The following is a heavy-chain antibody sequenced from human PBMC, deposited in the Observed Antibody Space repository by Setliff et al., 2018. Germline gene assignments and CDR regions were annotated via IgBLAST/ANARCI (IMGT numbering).Heavy chain of an antibody. D-gene: IGHD6-13*01. CDR2: MFWNGGE. CDR1: GVSLSASGVG. J-gene: IGHJ4*02. V-gene: IGHV2-5*01. CDR3: AHRQLGSAAAGASFDF. Sequence: SGPYAGEPTETLTLTCSLSGVSLSASGVGVGWIRQPPGKALEWLALMFWNGGERYNPSLSSRLSIAKDTSRNEVVLTLINLDPLDTATYYCAHRQLGSAAAGASFDFWGRGTLVTVSS.